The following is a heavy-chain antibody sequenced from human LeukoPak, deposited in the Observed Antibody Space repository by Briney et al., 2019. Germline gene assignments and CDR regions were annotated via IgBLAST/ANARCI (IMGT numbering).Heavy chain of an antibody. CDR2: IYYSGST. CDR3: ARELRYYDMDV. CDR1: GGSISSGDYY. Sequence: SETLSLTCTVSGGSISSGDYYWSWIRQPPGKGLEWIGYIYYSGSTYYNPSLKSRVTISVDTSKNQFSLKLSSVTAADTAVYYCARELRYYDMDVWGKGTTVTVSS. J-gene: IGHJ6*03. V-gene: IGHV4-30-4*08.